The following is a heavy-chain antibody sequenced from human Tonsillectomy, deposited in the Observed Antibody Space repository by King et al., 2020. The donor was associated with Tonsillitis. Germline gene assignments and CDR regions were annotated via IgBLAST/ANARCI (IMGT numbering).Heavy chain of an antibody. D-gene: IGHD1-26*01. CDR1: GCSISSSEHY. CDR3: ARSVSGSFDY. Sequence: QLQESGPGVVKPSETLSFTCTVSGCSISSSEHYWAWIRQPPGKGLEWIGYMYYSVTIFYNPSLKSRITLSGGTSENRFSLKLSSVTAADTAVYFCARSVSGSFDYWGQGALVTVSS. V-gene: IGHV4-39*02. J-gene: IGHJ4*02. CDR2: MYYSVTI.